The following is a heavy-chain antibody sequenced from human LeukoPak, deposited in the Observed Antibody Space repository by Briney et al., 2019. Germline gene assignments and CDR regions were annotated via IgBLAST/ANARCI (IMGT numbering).Heavy chain of an antibody. D-gene: IGHD3-10*01. V-gene: IGHV4-4*08. CDR3: AREGVIGVFDY. J-gene: IGHJ4*02. Sequence: SETLSLTCTVSGGSISSYYWSWIRQPPGKGLEWIGRIYTSGSTNYNPSLKSRVTISVDTSKNQFSLKLSSVTAADTAVYYCAREGVIGVFDYWGQGTLVTVSS. CDR2: IYTSGST. CDR1: GGSISSYY.